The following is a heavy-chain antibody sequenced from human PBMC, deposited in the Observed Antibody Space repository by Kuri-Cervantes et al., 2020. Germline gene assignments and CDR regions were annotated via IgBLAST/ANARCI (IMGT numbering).Heavy chain of an antibody. CDR3: AREPVIGYCSGGSCYGGMDV. V-gene: IGHV3-48*02. D-gene: IGHD2-15*01. CDR2: ISSSSSTI. Sequence: GESLKISCAASVFTFSSYSMNWVRQAPGKGLEWVSYISSSSSTIYYADSVKGRFTISRDNAKNSLYLQMNSLRDEDTAVYYCAREPVIGYCSGGSCYGGMDVWGQGTTVTVSS. CDR1: VFTFSSYS. J-gene: IGHJ6*02.